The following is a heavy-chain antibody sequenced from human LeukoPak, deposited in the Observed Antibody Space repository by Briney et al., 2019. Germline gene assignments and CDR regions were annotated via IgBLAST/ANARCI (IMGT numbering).Heavy chain of an antibody. Sequence: PGGSLRLSCAASGFTFSDTWMSWVRQPPGKGLEWVGHIKRNVDGGTTDYAAPAKGRFTISRDDSRNTLYLQMNSLRVEDTAVYYCARDRPTITVADSFDVWGQGTMVTVS. CDR2: IKRNVDGGTT. J-gene: IGHJ3*01. D-gene: IGHD6-19*01. CDR3: ARDRPTITVADSFDV. CDR1: GFTFSDTW. V-gene: IGHV3-15*01.